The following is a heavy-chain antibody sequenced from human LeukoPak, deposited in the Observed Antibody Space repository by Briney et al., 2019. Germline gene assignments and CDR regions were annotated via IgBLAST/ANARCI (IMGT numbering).Heavy chain of an antibody. CDR2: VYPRDGST. CDR3: ARDQEAFDY. CDR1: GYSFTSNY. Sequence: ASVKVSCKASGYSFTSNYIHWVRQAPGQGLEWMGMVYPRDGSTSYAQKFQGRVTVTRDTSTSTVHMELSGLRSEDTAVYYCARDQEAFDYWGQGTLVSVSS. V-gene: IGHV1-46*01. J-gene: IGHJ4*02.